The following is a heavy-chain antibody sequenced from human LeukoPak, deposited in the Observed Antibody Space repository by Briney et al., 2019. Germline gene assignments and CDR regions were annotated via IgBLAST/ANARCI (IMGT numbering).Heavy chain of an antibody. Sequence: GGSLRLSCAASGFTFSYCGMHWVRQTPDKGLQWVAVIWNDGSNKYYADSLKGRFTISRDNSKNTLSLQMNSLRAEDTAVYYCARDAYCSGGSYYHFDCWGQGTLVTVSS. CDR2: IWNDGSNK. V-gene: IGHV3-33*01. D-gene: IGHD2-15*01. J-gene: IGHJ4*02. CDR3: ARDAYCSGGSYYHFDC. CDR1: GFTFSYCG.